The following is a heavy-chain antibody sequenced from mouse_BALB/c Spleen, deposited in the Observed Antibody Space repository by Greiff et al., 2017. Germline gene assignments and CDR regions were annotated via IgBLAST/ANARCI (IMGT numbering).Heavy chain of an antibody. CDR1: GFTFTDYY. CDR3: ARDRPYYRYPYYAMDY. J-gene: IGHJ4*01. CDR2: IRNKANGYTT. D-gene: IGHD2-14*01. Sequence: DVQLQESGGGLVQPGGSLRLSCATSGFTFTDYYMSWVRQPPGKALEWLGFIRNKANGYTTEYSASVKGRFTISRDNSQSILYLQMNTLRAEDSATYYCARDRPYYRYPYYAMDYWGQGTSVTVSS. V-gene: IGHV7-3*02.